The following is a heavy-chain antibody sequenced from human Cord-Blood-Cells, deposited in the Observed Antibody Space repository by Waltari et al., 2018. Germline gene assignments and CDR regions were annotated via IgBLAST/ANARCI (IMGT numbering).Heavy chain of an antibody. Sequence: EVQLVESGGGLVQPGGSLRLSCAASGLTCSSYAMHWVRQAPGKGLEYVSAISSNGGSTYYADSVKGRFTISRDNSKNTLYLQMGSLRAEDMAVYYCARTGMGGSDYWGQGTLVTVSS. V-gene: IGHV3-64*07. J-gene: IGHJ4*02. CDR2: ISSNGGST. CDR1: GLTCSSYA. D-gene: IGHD1-26*01. CDR3: ARTGMGGSDY.